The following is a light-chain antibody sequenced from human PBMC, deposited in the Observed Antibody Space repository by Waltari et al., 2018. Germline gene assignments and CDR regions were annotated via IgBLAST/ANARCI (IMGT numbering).Light chain of an antibody. CDR3: ATWDDRLTGVV. CDR2: SNT. V-gene: IGLV1-44*01. Sequence: QSALTQPPSASGTPGQTVTIFCSGGNSNIGSNVVNWYQQVPGTAPKLLIYSNTCRPSGVPDRFSGSKAGTSASLAISGLQSDDEGDYYCATWDDRLTGVVFGGGTKVTVL. CDR1: NSNIGSNV. J-gene: IGLJ2*01.